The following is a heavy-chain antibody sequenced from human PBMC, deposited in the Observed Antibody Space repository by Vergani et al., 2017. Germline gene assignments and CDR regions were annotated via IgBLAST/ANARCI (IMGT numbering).Heavy chain of an antibody. CDR3: ARGGCSSTSCYGGGYYYGMDV. D-gene: IGHD2-2*01. J-gene: IGHJ6*02. Sequence: EVQLVQSGAEVKKPGESLKISCKGSGYSFTSYWIGWVRQMPGKGLEWMGIIYPGDSDTRYSPSFQGQVTISADKSISTAYLQWSSLKASDTAMYYCARGGCSSTSCYGGGYYYGMDVWGQGTTVTVSS. V-gene: IGHV5-51*03. CDR1: GYSFTSYW. CDR2: IYPGDSDT.